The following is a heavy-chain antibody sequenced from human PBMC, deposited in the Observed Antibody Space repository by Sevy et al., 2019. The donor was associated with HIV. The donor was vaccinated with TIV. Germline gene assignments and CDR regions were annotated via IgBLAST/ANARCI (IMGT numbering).Heavy chain of an antibody. CDR1: GYTFTGYY. J-gene: IGHJ5*02. CDR3: ARPIYDYVWGSYHPFDP. CDR2: INPNSGGT. V-gene: IGHV1-2*02. D-gene: IGHD3-16*01. Sequence: ASVKVSCKASGYTFTGYYMHWVRQAPGQGLEWMGWINPNSGGTNYAQKFQGRVTMTRDTSISTAYMELSRLRSDDTAVYYCARPIYDYVWGSYHPFDPWGQGTLVTVSS.